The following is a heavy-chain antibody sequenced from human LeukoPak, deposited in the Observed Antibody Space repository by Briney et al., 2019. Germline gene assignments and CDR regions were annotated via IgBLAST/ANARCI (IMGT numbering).Heavy chain of an antibody. CDR1: GFTFSTYP. Sequence: PGGSLRLSCAASGFTFSTYPMHWVRQPPGKGLEWIGEINHSGSTNYNPSLKSRVTISVDTSKNQFSLKLSSVTAADTAVYYCARNSLFPRIAVAGLDYWGQGTLVTVSS. CDR2: INHSGST. V-gene: IGHV4-34*01. D-gene: IGHD6-19*01. CDR3: ARNSLFPRIAVAGLDY. J-gene: IGHJ4*02.